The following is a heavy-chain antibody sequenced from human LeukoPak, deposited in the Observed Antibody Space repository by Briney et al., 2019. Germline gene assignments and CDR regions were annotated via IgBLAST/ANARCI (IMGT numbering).Heavy chain of an antibody. Sequence: GGSLRLSCAASGFTFSSYAMSWVRQAPGKGLEWVSAISGSGGSTYYADSVKGRFTISRDNSKNTLYLQMNSLRAEDTAVYYCAKATRIYDFWSGSPYYFDYWDQGTLVTVSS. V-gene: IGHV3-23*01. CDR2: ISGSGGST. CDR1: GFTFSSYA. D-gene: IGHD3-3*01. CDR3: AKATRIYDFWSGSPYYFDY. J-gene: IGHJ4*02.